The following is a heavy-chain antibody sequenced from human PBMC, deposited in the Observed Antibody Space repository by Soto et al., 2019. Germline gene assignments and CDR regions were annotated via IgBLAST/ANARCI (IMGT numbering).Heavy chain of an antibody. Sequence: GGSLRLSCAASGFTFSNHWIHWVRQAPGKGLVWVSRISSDGSFATYADSVKGRFTISRDNAKNTLYLQMNSLRAEDTAVYYCASAVANTRNGLDIWGQGTMVTVSS. D-gene: IGHD5-12*01. CDR2: ISSDGSFA. CDR1: GFTFSNHW. J-gene: IGHJ3*02. V-gene: IGHV3-74*01. CDR3: ASAVANTRNGLDI.